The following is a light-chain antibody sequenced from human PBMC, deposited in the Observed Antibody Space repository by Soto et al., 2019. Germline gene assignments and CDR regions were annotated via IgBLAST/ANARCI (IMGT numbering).Light chain of an antibody. CDR1: QSVSTN. CDR3: QQYHNWPVT. CDR2: GTS. V-gene: IGKV3-15*01. J-gene: IGKJ3*01. Sequence: EIVLTQSPTTLSVAPGAGATLSCRASQSVSTNLAWYQQKSGQAPRLLIYGTSTRATGIPARFSGSGYGTEFSLTISSLQSEDFVVYHCQQYHNWPVTFGPGTKVDFK.